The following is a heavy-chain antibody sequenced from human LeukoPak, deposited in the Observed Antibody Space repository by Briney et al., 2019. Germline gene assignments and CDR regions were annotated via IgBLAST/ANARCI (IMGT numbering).Heavy chain of an antibody. J-gene: IGHJ4*02. V-gene: IGHV4-34*01. CDR2: INHSGST. CDR1: GGSFSGYY. CDR3: ASPSGNYGDYVAFDY. D-gene: IGHD4-17*01. Sequence: SETLSLTCAVYGGSFSGYYWSWIRQPPEKGLEWIGEINHSGSTNYNPSLKSRVTISVDTSKNQFSLKLSSVTAADTAVYYCASPSGNYGDYVAFDYWGQGTLVTVSS.